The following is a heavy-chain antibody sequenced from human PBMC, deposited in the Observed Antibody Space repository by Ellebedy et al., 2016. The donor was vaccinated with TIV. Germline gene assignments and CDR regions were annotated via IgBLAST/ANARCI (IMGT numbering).Heavy chain of an antibody. D-gene: IGHD6-19*01. J-gene: IGHJ4*02. CDR2: INPGDGLT. V-gene: IGHV1-46*01. CDR3: ARMWLGGTFDY. Sequence: ASVKVSCKASGYTFTTYFMHWVRQAPGQGLEWMGIINPGDGLTGYAQKFQGRVTMSSDTSTKTVYLELSSLRSEDTAVYYCARMWLGGTFDYWGQGTLVTVSS. CDR1: GYTFTTYF.